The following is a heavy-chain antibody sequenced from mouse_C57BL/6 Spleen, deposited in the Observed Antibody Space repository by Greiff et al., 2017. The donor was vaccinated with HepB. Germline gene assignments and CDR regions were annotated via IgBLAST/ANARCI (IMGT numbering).Heavy chain of an antibody. Sequence: VQLQQSGPELVKPGASVKMSCKASGYTFTDYNMHWVKQSHGKSLEWIGYINPNNGGTSYNQKFKGKATLTVNKSSSTAYMELRSLTSEDSAVYYGACYYYGSVWYFGVWGTGTTVTVSS. CDR3: ACYYYGSVWYFGV. CDR1: GYTFTDYN. V-gene: IGHV1-22*01. J-gene: IGHJ1*03. D-gene: IGHD1-1*01. CDR2: INPNNGGT.